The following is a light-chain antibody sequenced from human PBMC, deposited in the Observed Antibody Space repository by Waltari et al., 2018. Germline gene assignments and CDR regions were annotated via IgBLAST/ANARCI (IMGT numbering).Light chain of an antibody. V-gene: IGLV1-47*01. CDR3: AAWDDSLSGRV. CDR2: RNN. Sequence: SVLTQPPSASGTPGPGVTISFSGTRSNLGRNSVHWYQQVPGTAPKLLIYRNNQRPSGVPDRFSGSKSATSASLAISGLRSEDEADYYCAAWDDSLSGRVFGGGTKVTVL. J-gene: IGLJ3*02. CDR1: RSNLGRNS.